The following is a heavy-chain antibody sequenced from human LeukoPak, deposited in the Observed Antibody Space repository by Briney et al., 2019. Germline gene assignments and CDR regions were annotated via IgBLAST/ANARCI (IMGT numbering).Heavy chain of an antibody. Sequence: ASVKVSCKASGYTFTSYGISWVRQAPGQGLEWMGWISAYSGNTNYAQKLQGRVTMTTDTSTSTAYMELRSLRSDDTAVYYCARALDYDFWSGYWTRGVWYYFDYWGPGTLVTVSS. CDR2: ISAYSGNT. J-gene: IGHJ4*02. CDR1: GYTFTSYG. D-gene: IGHD3-3*01. CDR3: ARALDYDFWSGYWTRGVWYYFDY. V-gene: IGHV1-18*01.